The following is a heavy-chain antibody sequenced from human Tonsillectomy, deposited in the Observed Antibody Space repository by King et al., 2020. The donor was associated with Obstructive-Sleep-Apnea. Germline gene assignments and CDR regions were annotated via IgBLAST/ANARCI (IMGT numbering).Heavy chain of an antibody. J-gene: IGHJ4*02. CDR3: VKEVAGTPYYFDY. D-gene: IGHD6-19*01. CDR1: GFTFSFYA. Sequence: QLVQSGGGLVQPGGSLRLSCSASGFTFSFYAMHCVRLAPGKGLEYVSAIKTNGGSSYYADSVKGRFTISRDNSKNTLYLQMSSLRPEDTAVYYCVKEVAGTPYYFDYWGQGTLVTVSS. CDR2: IKTNGGSS. V-gene: IGHV3-64D*06.